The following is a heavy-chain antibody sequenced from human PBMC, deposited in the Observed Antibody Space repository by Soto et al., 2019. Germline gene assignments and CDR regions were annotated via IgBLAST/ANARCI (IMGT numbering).Heavy chain of an antibody. Sequence: PWETLTLICAVYGGSFSGFSRSWIRQPPGKGLEWIGEINHSGGIDYNPSLKSRVTISLDTSKNQFSLKLPSMTGADTAVYFCSRGGVDYDILDPNYHRRVWFDPWGQGTLVTVSS. J-gene: IGHJ5*02. D-gene: IGHD3-9*01. CDR3: SRGGVDYDILDPNYHRRVWFDP. V-gene: IGHV4-34*01. CDR2: INHSGGI. CDR1: GGSFSGFS.